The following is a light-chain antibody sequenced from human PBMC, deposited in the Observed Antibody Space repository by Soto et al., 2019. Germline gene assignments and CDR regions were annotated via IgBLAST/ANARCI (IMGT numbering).Light chain of an antibody. V-gene: IGKV3-20*01. CDR1: QSVISDF. Sequence: EIVLTQSPGTLSLSPGETASLSCRASQSVISDFLAWYQQTRGQPPRLLIYDASKRATDIPARFSGSGSGTAFTLTISRVEPEDSAVYYCQQTFHSPRTFGQGTRLEIK. CDR2: DAS. J-gene: IGKJ2*01. CDR3: QQTFHSPRT.